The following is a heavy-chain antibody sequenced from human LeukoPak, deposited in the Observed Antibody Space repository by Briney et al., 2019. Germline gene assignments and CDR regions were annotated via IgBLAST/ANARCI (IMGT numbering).Heavy chain of an antibody. V-gene: IGHV3-23*01. Sequence: GGSLRLSCAASGFTFSTVAMTWVRQAPGKGLEWVSGISGSGVTDYADSVEGRFTISRVNSKNTLYLQMNSLKTEDTAVYYCTTDPRWELLWGDFWGQGTLVTVSS. D-gene: IGHD1-26*01. CDR1: GFTFSTVA. CDR2: ISGSGVT. CDR3: TTDPRWELLWGDF. J-gene: IGHJ4*02.